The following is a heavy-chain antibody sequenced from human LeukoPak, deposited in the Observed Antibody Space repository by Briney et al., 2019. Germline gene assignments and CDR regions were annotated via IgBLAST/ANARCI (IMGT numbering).Heavy chain of an antibody. V-gene: IGHV4-34*01. Sequence: SETLSLTCAVYGGSFSGYYWIWIRQPPGKGLEWIGEINHSGSTNYNPSLKSRVTILVDTSKNQFALNLSSVTAADTAIYYCARLVVGATLGGYYYYYYYMDVWGKGTTVPVSS. CDR1: GGSFSGYY. D-gene: IGHD1-26*01. J-gene: IGHJ6*03. CDR3: ARLVVGATLGGYYYYYYYMDV. CDR2: INHSGST.